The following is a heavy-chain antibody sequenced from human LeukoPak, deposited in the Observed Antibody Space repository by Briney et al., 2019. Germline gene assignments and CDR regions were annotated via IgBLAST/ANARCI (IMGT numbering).Heavy chain of an antibody. CDR2: IDPNTGGT. CDR3: ARDTYYYDSSGYYQLDY. Sequence: ASVKVSCKASGYTFTGYHMHWVRQAPGQGLEWVGWIDPNTGGTNYAQKFQGRVTMTRDTSISTAYMELSRLRSDDTAVYYCARDTYYYDSSGYYQLDYWGQGALVTVSS. D-gene: IGHD3-22*01. V-gene: IGHV1-2*02. J-gene: IGHJ4*02. CDR1: GYTFTGYH.